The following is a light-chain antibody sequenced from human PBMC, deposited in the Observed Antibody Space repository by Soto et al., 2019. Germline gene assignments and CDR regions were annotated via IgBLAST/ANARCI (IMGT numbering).Light chain of an antibody. V-gene: IGKV1-39*01. CDR2: AAS. J-gene: IGKJ2*01. Sequence: DIQMTQSPSSLSASVGDRVTITCRASQNIFSYLSWYQHKPGSAPYLLIYAASSLQSGVPSRFSDSGSGTIFAITISNLEPEDFATVSCERSESVPHSFGQGTKLEI. CDR1: QNIFSY. CDR3: ERSESVPHS.